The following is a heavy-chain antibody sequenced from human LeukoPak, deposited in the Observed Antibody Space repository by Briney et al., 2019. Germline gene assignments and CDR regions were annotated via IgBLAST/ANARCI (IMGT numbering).Heavy chain of an antibody. CDR2: IYHSGNT. CDR1: GGSISRSNW. V-gene: IGHV4-4*02. Sequence: SETLSLTCAVSGGSISRSNWWSWVRQPPGKGLDCIGEIYHSGNTKHNPSLKSRVTISMDKSKNQFSLKLSSVTAADTAVYYCARVRGMIVAQIGHWGQGTLVTVSS. CDR3: ARVRGMIVAQIGH. D-gene: IGHD3-22*01. J-gene: IGHJ4*02.